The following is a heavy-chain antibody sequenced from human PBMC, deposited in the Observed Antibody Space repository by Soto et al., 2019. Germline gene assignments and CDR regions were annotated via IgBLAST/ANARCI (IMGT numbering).Heavy chain of an antibody. CDR3: ARDNHYYGSESYNPLDY. Sequence: QVQLVQSGAEVKKPGSSVKVSCKASGGTFSSYTISWVRQAPGQGLEWMGRIIPLLGIANYAQKFQGRVTITEDKSTSTAYMELSSRRSEDTAVYYCARDNHYYGSESYNPLDYWGQGTLVTVSS. CDR1: GGTFSSYT. V-gene: IGHV1-69*08. CDR2: IIPLLGIA. J-gene: IGHJ4*02. D-gene: IGHD3-10*01.